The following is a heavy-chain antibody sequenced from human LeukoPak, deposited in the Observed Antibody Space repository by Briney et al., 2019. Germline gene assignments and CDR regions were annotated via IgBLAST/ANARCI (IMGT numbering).Heavy chain of an antibody. CDR2: IIPIFGTA. J-gene: IGHJ5*02. CDR3: ARDQREYYGSGSYINWFDP. V-gene: IGHV1-69*05. D-gene: IGHD3-10*01. Sequence: ASVKVSCKASGGTFSSYAISWVRQAPGQGLEWMGGIIPIFGTANYAQKFQGRVTMTRDTSTSTVYMELSSLRSEDTAVYYCARDQREYYGSGSYINWFDPWGQGTLVTVSS. CDR1: GGTFSSYA.